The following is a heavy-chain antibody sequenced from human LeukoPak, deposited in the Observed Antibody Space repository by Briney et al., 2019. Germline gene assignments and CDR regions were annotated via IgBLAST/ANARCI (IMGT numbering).Heavy chain of an antibody. J-gene: IGHJ1*01. CDR2: ISGNGLGT. D-gene: IGHD3-22*01. V-gene: IGHV3-23*01. Sequence: PGGSLRHSCAASGLTFSSNAMNWVRQAPGKGLEWVASISGNGLGTYYADSVKGRFNISRDNSRNTLYLQKSSLKIEDTAFYYCAKDAYYLRNSGYLIPIDIWGQGTLVTVSS. CDR1: GLTFSSNA. CDR3: AKDAYYLRNSGYLIPIDI.